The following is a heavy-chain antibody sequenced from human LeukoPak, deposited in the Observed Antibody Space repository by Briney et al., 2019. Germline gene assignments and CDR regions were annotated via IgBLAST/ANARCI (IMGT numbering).Heavy chain of an antibody. CDR3: AKGSNDVRDYNVDY. CDR1: GLTHSNFG. Sequence: WRSLTLTCVASGLTHSNFGVHCVRQAPGKGPEWVAVIWNDGSHQYYSDSVKGRFTISRDNSKNTVYLQMNSLRVEDTAVYYCAKGSNDVRDYNVDYWGPGAL. D-gene: IGHD3-10*01. V-gene: IGHV3-33*06. J-gene: IGHJ4*02. CDR2: IWNDGSHQ.